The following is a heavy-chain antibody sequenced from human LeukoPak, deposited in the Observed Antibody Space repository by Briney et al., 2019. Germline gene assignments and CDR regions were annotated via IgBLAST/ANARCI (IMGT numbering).Heavy chain of an antibody. CDR3: ANFQWLRYFAF. J-gene: IGHJ4*02. D-gene: IGHD5-12*01. V-gene: IGHV3-11*01. CDR1: GFTFSDYY. CDR2: ISSSGSTI. Sequence: GGSLRLSCAASGFTFSDYYMSWIRQAPGKGLEWVSYISSSGSTIYYTDSVKGRFTISRDNAKNSLYLQMNSLRAEDTAVYYCANFQWLRYFAFWGQGTLVTVSS.